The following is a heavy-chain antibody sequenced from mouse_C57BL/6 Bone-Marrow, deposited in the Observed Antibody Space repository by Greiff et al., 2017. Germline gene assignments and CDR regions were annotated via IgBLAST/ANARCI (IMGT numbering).Heavy chain of an antibody. CDR3: APMDY. CDR2: ISNGGGST. J-gene: IGHJ4*01. Sequence: EVMLVESGGGLVQPGGSLKLSCAASGFTFSDYYMYWVRQTPEKRLEWVAYISNGGGSTYYPDTVKGRFTISRDNAKNTLYLQISRLKSEDTAMXYCAPMDYWGQGTSVTVSA. CDR1: GFTFSDYY. V-gene: IGHV5-12*01.